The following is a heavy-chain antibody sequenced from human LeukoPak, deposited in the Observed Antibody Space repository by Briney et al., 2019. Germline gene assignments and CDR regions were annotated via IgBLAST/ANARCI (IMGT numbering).Heavy chain of an antibody. Sequence: RPGGSLRLSCAASGFAFSSYGMHWVRQAPGKGLEWVAVIWYDGSNKYYADSVKGRFTISRDNSKNTLYLQMNSLRAEDTAVYYCARDHSSGWYSDYFDYWGQGTLVTVSS. D-gene: IGHD6-19*01. CDR1: GFAFSSYG. J-gene: IGHJ4*02. V-gene: IGHV3-33*01. CDR2: IWYDGSNK. CDR3: ARDHSSGWYSDYFDY.